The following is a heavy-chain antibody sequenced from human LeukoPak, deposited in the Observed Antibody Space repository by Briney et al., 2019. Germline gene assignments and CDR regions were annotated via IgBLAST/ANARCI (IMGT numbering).Heavy chain of an antibody. Sequence: GGSQCLSCAASGFTFSSSWMSWVRLAPGEGRAWVANIKQNVREIYCVDFVKGRFTISRENAKTSLYLQMNSLRAEDTAVYYCGRVGILWFGEAHWGQGNLVTVSS. CDR2: IKQNVREI. CDR1: GFTFSSSW. V-gene: IGHV3-7*01. CDR3: GRVGILWFGEAH. D-gene: IGHD3-10*01. J-gene: IGHJ4*02.